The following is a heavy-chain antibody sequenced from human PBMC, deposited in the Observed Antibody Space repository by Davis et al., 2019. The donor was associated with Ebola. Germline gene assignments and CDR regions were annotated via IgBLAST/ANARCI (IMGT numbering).Heavy chain of an antibody. CDR2: IRSKAYGGTT. CDR3: TRVSQWLVDFDY. V-gene: IGHV3-49*04. D-gene: IGHD6-19*01. J-gene: IGHJ4*02. CDR1: GFTFTSYA. Sequence: GESLKISCAASGFTFTSYAMHWVRQAPGKGLEWVGFIRSKAYGGTTEYAASVKGRFTISRDDSKSIAYLQMNSLKTEDTAVYYCTRVSQWLVDFDYWGQGTLVTVSS.